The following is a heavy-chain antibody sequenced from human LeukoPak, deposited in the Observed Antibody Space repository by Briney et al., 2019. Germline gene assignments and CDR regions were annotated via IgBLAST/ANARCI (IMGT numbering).Heavy chain of an antibody. Sequence: PSETLSLTCTVSGGSISNFHWSWIRQPPGKGLEWMGYIYDSGSTNYIPSLKSRVTISLDTSKSQFSLKLSSVTAADTAVYYCARHSNSGWYTIDYWGQGTLVTVSS. CDR2: IYDSGST. J-gene: IGHJ4*02. D-gene: IGHD6-19*01. V-gene: IGHV4-59*08. CDR3: ARHSNSGWYTIDY. CDR1: GGSISNFH.